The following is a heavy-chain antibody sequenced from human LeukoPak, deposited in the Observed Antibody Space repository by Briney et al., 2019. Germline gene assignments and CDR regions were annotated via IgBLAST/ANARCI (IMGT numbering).Heavy chain of an antibody. J-gene: IGHJ4*02. CDR2: ISSSGSTI. V-gene: IGHV3-48*03. CDR3: ARHSPVPYSE. Sequence: PGGSLNLPWQAPGLPFSRNELNWVRQAPGKGLEWVSYISSSGSTIYYADSVKGRFTISRDNAKNSLYLQMNSLRAEDTAVYYCARHSPVPYSEWGQGTLVTVSS. D-gene: IGHD2-15*01. CDR1: GLPFSRNE.